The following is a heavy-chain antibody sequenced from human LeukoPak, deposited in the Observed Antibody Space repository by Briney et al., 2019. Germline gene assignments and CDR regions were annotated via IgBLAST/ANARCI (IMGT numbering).Heavy chain of an antibody. CDR1: GGSISSSSYY. D-gene: IGHD6-13*01. Sequence: SETLSLTCTVSGGSISSSSYYWGWIRQPPGKGLEWIGSIYYSGSTYYNPSLKSRVTISVDTSKNQFSLKLSSVTAADTAVYYCARDDSSSWYRNYGMDVWGQGTTVTVSS. V-gene: IGHV4-39*02. CDR2: IYYSGST. J-gene: IGHJ6*02. CDR3: ARDDSSSWYRNYGMDV.